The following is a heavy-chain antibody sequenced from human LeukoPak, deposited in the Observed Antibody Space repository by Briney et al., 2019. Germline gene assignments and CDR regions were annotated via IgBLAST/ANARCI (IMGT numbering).Heavy chain of an antibody. CDR1: GFTFSNYA. V-gene: IGHV3-30*04. J-gene: IGHJ4*02. CDR3: ASSQLVLDY. Sequence: GGSLRLSCAASGFTFSNYAMHWVRQAPGKGLEWLAVISYDGTNKYYADSVKGRFTISRDNSKNTLYLQMNSLRAEDTAVYYCASSQLVLDYWGQGTLVTVSS. D-gene: IGHD1-1*01. CDR2: ISYDGTNK.